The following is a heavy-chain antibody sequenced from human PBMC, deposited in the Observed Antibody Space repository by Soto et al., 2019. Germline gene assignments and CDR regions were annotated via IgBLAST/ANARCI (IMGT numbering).Heavy chain of an antibody. Sequence: SETLSLTCTVSGCSISSSSYYWGWIRQPPGKGLEWIGSIYYSGSTYYNPSLKSRVTISVDTSKNQFSLKLSSVTAADTAVYYCARHKVGATSANFDYWGQGTLVTVSS. CDR1: GCSISSSSYY. V-gene: IGHV4-39*01. CDR3: ARHKVGATSANFDY. D-gene: IGHD1-26*01. J-gene: IGHJ4*02. CDR2: IYYSGST.